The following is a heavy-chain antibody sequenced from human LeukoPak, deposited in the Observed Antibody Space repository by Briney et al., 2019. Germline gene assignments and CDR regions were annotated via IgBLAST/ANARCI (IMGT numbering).Heavy chain of an antibody. CDR3: ARDPVVVPAEGYFDY. CDR2: IIPIFGTA. J-gene: IGHJ4*02. V-gene: IGHV1-69*05. D-gene: IGHD2-21*02. Sequence: SVKVSCKASGGTFSSYAISWVRQAPGQGLEWMGRIIPIFGTANYAQKFQGRVTITTDESTSTAYMELSSLRSEDTAVYYCARDPVVVPAEGYFDYWGQGPLVTVSS. CDR1: GGTFSSYA.